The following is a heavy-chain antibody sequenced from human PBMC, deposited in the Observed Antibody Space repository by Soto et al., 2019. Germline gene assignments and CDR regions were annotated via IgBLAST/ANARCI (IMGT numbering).Heavy chain of an antibody. CDR2: IYYSGST. CDR3: AATKRFLEWLSTLAAFYF. V-gene: IGHV4-31*03. CDR1: GGSISRGGNY. Sequence: SETLSLTCTVSGGSISRGGNYWSWLRQHPGKGLEWIGYIYYSGSTYYNPSLKSRVTISVDTSKNQFSLKLSSVTAADTAVYYCAATKRFLEWLSTLAAFYFSGQGTIVTGSS. D-gene: IGHD3-3*01. J-gene: IGHJ3*01.